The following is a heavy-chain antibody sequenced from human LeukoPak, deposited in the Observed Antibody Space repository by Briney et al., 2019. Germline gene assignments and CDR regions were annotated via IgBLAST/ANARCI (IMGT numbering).Heavy chain of an antibody. Sequence: GGSLKLSCVASGFTFSNYGMHWVRQAPGKGLEWLSYISASGGNTFYADSVKGRFTISRDNAKNSVYLQMNSLRAEDTAVYYCASRRSGWPNDAFDIWGQGTMVTVTS. D-gene: IGHD6-19*01. J-gene: IGHJ3*02. CDR2: ISASGGNT. V-gene: IGHV3-48*01. CDR1: GFTFSNYG. CDR3: ASRRSGWPNDAFDI.